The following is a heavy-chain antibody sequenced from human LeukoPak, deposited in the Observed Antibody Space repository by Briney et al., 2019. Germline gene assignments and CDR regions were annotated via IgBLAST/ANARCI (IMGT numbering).Heavy chain of an antibody. Sequence: SETLSLTCTVSGYSISSGYYWGWIRQPPGKGLEWIGNIYHNGSTDYNPSLKSRVTISVDTSKNQFSLKLSSVTAADTAVYYCATGFWSGTNIIDYWGQGTLVTVSS. V-gene: IGHV4-38-2*02. D-gene: IGHD3-3*01. CDR2: IYHNGST. CDR3: ATGFWSGTNIIDY. CDR1: GYSISSGYY. J-gene: IGHJ4*02.